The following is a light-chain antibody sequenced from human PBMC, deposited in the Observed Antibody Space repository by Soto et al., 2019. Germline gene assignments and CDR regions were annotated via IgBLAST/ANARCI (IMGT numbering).Light chain of an antibody. CDR1: QSISSY. J-gene: IGKJ3*01. CDR3: QQSYSTPVT. V-gene: IGKV1-39*01. CDR2: AAS. Sequence: DIQMTQSPSSLSASVGDRVTITCRASQSISSYLNWYQQKPGKAPKLLIYAASSLQSGVPSRFSGSGSGTDVTLTISSLQPEDCATYYCQQSYSTPVTFGPGTKVDIK.